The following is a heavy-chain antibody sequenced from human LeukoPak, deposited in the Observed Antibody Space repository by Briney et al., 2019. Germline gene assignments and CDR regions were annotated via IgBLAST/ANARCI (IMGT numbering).Heavy chain of an antibody. CDR2: IGCSNGRT. D-gene: IGHD4-11*01. Sequence: GGSLRLSCAASGFTFSTYAMSWVRQAPGNGLEWFSLIGCSNGRTRYADSVKGRFTISRDNSKNKLYLEMKSLRAEDTDVYYCAKDYSSYDWGNMDVWGKGTTVTISS. CDR3: AKDYSSYDWGNMDV. CDR1: GFTFSTYA. J-gene: IGHJ6*03. V-gene: IGHV3-23*01.